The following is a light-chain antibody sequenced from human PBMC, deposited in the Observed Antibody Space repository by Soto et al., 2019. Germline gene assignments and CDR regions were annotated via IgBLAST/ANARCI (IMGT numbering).Light chain of an antibody. CDR2: AAS. CDR3: QRFDASLFT. J-gene: IGKJ4*01. Sequence: EVVLTQSPGTLSLSPGERATLSCRASQPIDRKFLAWYQQKPGQAPRLLIHAASTRATGVPDRFSGSGSERDFSLTISSLEPEDFAVYFCQRFDASLFTFGGGTKVEIK. V-gene: IGKV3-20*01. CDR1: QPIDRKF.